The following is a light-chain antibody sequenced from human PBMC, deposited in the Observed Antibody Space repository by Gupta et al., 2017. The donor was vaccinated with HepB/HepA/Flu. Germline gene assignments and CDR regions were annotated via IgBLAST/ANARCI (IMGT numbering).Light chain of an antibody. Sequence: QPVLTQPPSVSAAPGQKVTIPSPGSTSNFGHDSVYWYQQFPGTAPRLLIYVSNQRPSGIPDRFSASKSGTSATLGITGLQTGDEADYYCGTWDSSLSVEVFGGGTKLTVL. CDR1: TSNFGHDS. J-gene: IGLJ2*01. V-gene: IGLV1-51*01. CDR3: GTWDSSLSVEV. CDR2: VSN.